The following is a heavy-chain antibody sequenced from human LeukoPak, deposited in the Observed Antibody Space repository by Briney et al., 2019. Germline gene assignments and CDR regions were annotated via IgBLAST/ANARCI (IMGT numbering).Heavy chain of an antibody. J-gene: IGHJ5*02. CDR2: IYYSGST. CDR3: ARDRNYDILTGYEGGWFDP. D-gene: IGHD3-9*01. V-gene: IGHV4-59*01. CDR1: GGSISSYY. Sequence: PSETLSLTCTVSGGSISSYYWSWIRQPPGKGLEWIGYIYYSGSTNYNPSLKSRVTISVDTSKNQFSLKLSSVTAADTAVYYCARDRNYDILTGYEGGWFDPWGQEPWSPSPQ.